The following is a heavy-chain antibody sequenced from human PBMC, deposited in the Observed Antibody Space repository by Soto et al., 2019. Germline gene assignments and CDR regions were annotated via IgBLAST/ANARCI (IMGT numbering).Heavy chain of an antibody. V-gene: IGHV4-61*08. CDR1: DDSFRGAEYY. Sequence: SETLSLTCTVSDDSFRGAEYYWSWIRQPLGKGPEWIGYTYYNGDTKYNPALRSRVTMSEDTSKNQFSLRLSSVTAADTAVYFCARGPAYIDGWRAFDLWGRGILVTVSS. D-gene: IGHD6-19*01. CDR3: ARGPAYIDGWRAFDL. J-gene: IGHJ4*02. CDR2: TYYNGDT.